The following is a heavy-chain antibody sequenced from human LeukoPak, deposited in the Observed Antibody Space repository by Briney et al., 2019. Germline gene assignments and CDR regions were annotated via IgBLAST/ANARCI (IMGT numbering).Heavy chain of an antibody. J-gene: IGHJ4*02. V-gene: IGHV3-33*01. CDR1: GFTFSNYG. D-gene: IGHD4-23*01. CDR3: ARQTTVATDC. Sequence: GGSLRLSCAASGFTFSNYGMHWVRQAPGKGLGWVALIWFDGTNKYYADSVKGRFTISRDNSNNTLYLQMNSLRVEDTAVYYCARQTTVATDCWGQGTLVTVSS. CDR2: IWFDGTNK.